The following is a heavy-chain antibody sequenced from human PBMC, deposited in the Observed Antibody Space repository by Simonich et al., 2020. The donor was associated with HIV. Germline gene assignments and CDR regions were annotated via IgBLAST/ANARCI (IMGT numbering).Heavy chain of an antibody. CDR2: IWYDGSNK. J-gene: IGHJ4*02. V-gene: IGHV3-30*18. CDR1: GFTFGGYG. CDR3: AKDPGGWSFDY. Sequence: QVQLVESGGGVVQPGRSLRLSCAASGFTFGGYGLHWVRQAPGKGLEGGAVIWYDGSNKDYADSVKGRFTISRDNSKNTLYLQMNSLRAEDTAMYYCAKDPGGWSFDYWGQGTLVTVSS. D-gene: IGHD3-16*01.